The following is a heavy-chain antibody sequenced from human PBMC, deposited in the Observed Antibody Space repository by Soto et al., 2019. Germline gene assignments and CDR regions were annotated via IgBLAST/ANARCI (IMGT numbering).Heavy chain of an antibody. CDR3: SSPHWVSGTEY. V-gene: IGHV4-4*07. CDR1: GGSMSGYF. Sequence: QVQLQESGPGLVKPSATLSLTCTVSGGSMSGYFWSWIRQPAGKELEWMGHVYTSGNTDYNPSLASRITMAVDTSKRQFSLKVKSVTAADTAVYYCSSPHWVSGTEYWGQGILVTDSS. D-gene: IGHD6-19*01. J-gene: IGHJ4*02. CDR2: VYTSGNT.